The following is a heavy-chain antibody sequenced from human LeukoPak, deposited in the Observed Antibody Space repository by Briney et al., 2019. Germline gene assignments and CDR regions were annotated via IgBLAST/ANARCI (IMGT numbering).Heavy chain of an antibody. CDR3: ARTAYYYGSGSYYQA. J-gene: IGHJ5*02. Sequence: PSETLSLTCAVYGGSFSGYYWSWIRQPPGKGLEWIGEINHSGSTNYNPSLKSRVTISVDTSKNQFSLKLSSVTAADTAVYYCARTAYYYGSGSYYQAWGQGTLVTVSS. CDR2: INHSGST. V-gene: IGHV4-34*01. CDR1: GGSFSGYY. D-gene: IGHD3-10*01.